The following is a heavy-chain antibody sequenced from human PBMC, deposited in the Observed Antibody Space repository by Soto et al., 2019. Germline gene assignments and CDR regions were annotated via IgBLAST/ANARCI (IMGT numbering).Heavy chain of an antibody. Sequence: EVQLLESGGGLVQPGGSLRLSCAASGFTFSSYAMNWVRQAPGKGLEWVSGVNSNGDVTDYADSVKGRFTISRDNSKNTVYLQMNSLRAEDTAVYYCAKDVSLDGDYYWYLDMWGRGTLVTVSS. CDR1: GFTFSSYA. V-gene: IGHV3-23*01. CDR3: AKDVSLDGDYYWYLDM. J-gene: IGHJ2*01. CDR2: VNSNGDVT. D-gene: IGHD4-17*01.